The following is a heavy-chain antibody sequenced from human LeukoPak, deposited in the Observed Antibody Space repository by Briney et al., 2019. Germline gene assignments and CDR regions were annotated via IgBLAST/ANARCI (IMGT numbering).Heavy chain of an antibody. Sequence: SETLSLTCTVSGDSISSFYWSWIRQPPGKGLEWIGYIYYTGSTSYNPSFKSRVTISVDTSKNQFSLKLRFVTAADTAVYYCARHAYYYDSSGYLPYYFDYWGQGTLVTVSS. CDR3: ARHAYYYDSSGYLPYYFDY. CDR1: GDSISSFY. V-gene: IGHV4-59*08. J-gene: IGHJ4*02. D-gene: IGHD3-22*01. CDR2: IYYTGST.